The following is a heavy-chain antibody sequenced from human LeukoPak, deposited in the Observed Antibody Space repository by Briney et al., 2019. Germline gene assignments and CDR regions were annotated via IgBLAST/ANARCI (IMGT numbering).Heavy chain of an antibody. J-gene: IGHJ5*02. CDR1: GFTFSSYA. CDR3: AKDYAAAGDGWFDP. CDR2: ISGSGGST. V-gene: IGHV3-23*01. D-gene: IGHD6-13*01. Sequence: GGSLRLSCAASGFTFSSYAMSWVRQAPGKGLEWVSAISGSGGSTYYADSVKGRFTISRDNSKNTLCLQMNSLRAEDTAVYYCAKDYAAAGDGWFDPWGQGTLVTVSS.